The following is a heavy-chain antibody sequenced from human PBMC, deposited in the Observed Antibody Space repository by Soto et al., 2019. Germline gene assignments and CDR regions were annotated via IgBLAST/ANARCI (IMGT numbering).Heavy chain of an antibody. D-gene: IGHD6-13*01. V-gene: IGHV5-51*01. CDR2: SYPGDSDT. Sequence: EVQLVQSGAEVKKPGESLKISCKGSGYSFTSYWIGWVRQMPGKGLEWMGISYPGDSDTRYSPSFQGQVTISADKSISTAYLQWSSLKASDTAMYYCATRVQDPGKYYSGMDVWGQGTTVTVSS. CDR1: GYSFTSYW. J-gene: IGHJ6*02. CDR3: ATRVQDPGKYYSGMDV.